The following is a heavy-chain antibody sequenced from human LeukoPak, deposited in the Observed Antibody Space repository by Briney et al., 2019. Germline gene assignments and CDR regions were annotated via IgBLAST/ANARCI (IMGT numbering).Heavy chain of an antibody. Sequence: NPSETLSLTCAVSGGSISSSSYYWGWIRQPPGKGLEWIGSIYYSGSTYYNPSLKSRVTISVDTSKNQFSLKLSSVTAADTAVYYCARGRSYNWNYYYYYMDVWGKGPRSPSP. D-gene: IGHD1-20*01. CDR1: GGSISSSSYY. CDR2: IYYSGST. J-gene: IGHJ6*03. CDR3: ARGRSYNWNYYYYYMDV. V-gene: IGHV4-39*07.